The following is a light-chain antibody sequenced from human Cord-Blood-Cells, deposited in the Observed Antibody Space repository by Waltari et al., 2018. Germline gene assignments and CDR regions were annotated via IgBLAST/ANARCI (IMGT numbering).Light chain of an antibody. V-gene: IGLV3-19*01. CDR2: GKN. Sequence: SSELTQDPAVSVALGQTVRMTCQGSSLSSYYASCYQQKPGQAPVLVIYGKNNRPSGIPDRFSGSSSGNTASLTITGAQAEDEADYYCNSRDSSGNHLVFGGGTKLTVL. CDR3: NSRDSSGNHLV. CDR1: SLSSYY. J-gene: IGLJ2*01.